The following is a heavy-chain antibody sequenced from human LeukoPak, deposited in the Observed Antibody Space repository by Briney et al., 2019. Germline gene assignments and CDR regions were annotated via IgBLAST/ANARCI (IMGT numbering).Heavy chain of an antibody. CDR2: ISSSSSTI. CDR3: ARGQNYYGSGSQTFDI. CDR1: GFTFSSYS. V-gene: IGHV3-48*04. Sequence: GGSLRLSCAASGFTFSSYSMNWVRQAPGKGLEWVSYISSSSSTIYYADSVKGRFTISRDNAKNSLYLQVSSLRAEDTAWYYCARGQNYYGSGSQTFDIWGQGTMVTVSS. J-gene: IGHJ3*02. D-gene: IGHD3-10*01.